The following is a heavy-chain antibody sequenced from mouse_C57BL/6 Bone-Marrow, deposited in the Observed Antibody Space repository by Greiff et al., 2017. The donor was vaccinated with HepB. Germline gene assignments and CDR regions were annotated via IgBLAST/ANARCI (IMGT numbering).Heavy chain of an antibody. V-gene: IGHV1-26*01. J-gene: IGHJ3*01. CDR1: GYTFTDYY. CDR2: INPNNGGT. Sequence: EVQLQQSGPELVKPGASVKISCKASGYTFTDYYMNWVKQSHGKSLEWIGDINPNNGGTSYNQKFKGKATLTVDKSSSTAYMELRSLTSEDSAVYYGARSSWFAYWGQGTLVTVSA. CDR3: ARSSWFAY.